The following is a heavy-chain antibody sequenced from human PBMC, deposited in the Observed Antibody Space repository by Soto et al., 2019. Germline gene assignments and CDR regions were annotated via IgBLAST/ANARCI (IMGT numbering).Heavy chain of an antibody. CDR1: GFSFSSYG. Sequence: EVQLLESGGGLVQPGGSLRLSCAASGFSFSSYGMSWVRQAPGKGLEWVSVISGVGGSTYYADSVKGRFTISRDNSKNTLYLQMNSLRAEDTAVYYCAKDRNKYSSQNYFDFWGQGILVTVSS. CDR2: ISGVGGST. V-gene: IGHV3-23*01. D-gene: IGHD6-19*01. J-gene: IGHJ4*02. CDR3: AKDRNKYSSQNYFDF.